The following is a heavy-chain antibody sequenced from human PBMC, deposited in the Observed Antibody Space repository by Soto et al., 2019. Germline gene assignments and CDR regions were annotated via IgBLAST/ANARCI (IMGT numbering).Heavy chain of an antibody. J-gene: IGHJ5*02. D-gene: IGHD6-13*01. CDR3: PRDASRDSSARGWFDP. V-gene: IGHV3-21*01. Sequence: PGGSLRLSCAASGFTFRSFTMNWVRQAPGKGLEWVSTISSNSADIYYTDALRGRFTISRDHAKNALHIQKQSMRAEDTAVYYCPRDASRDSSARGWFDPWGPGTLVTVSS. CDR1: GFTFRSFT. CDR2: ISSNSADI.